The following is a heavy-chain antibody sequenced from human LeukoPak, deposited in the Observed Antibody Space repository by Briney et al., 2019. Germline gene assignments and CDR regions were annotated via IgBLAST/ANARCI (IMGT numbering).Heavy chain of an antibody. CDR1: GGSFSGYY. J-gene: IGHJ3*02. D-gene: IGHD2-2*01. CDR2: INHSGST. Sequence: SETLSLTCAVYGGSFSGYYWSWIRQPPGKGLEWIGEINHSGSTNYNPSLKSRVTMSVDTSKNQFSLKLSSVTAADTAVYYCASLWPYQLSAFDIWGQGTMVTVSS. V-gene: IGHV4-34*01. CDR3: ASLWPYQLSAFDI.